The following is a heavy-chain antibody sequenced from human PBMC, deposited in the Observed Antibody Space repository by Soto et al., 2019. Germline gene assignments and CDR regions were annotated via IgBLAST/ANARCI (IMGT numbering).Heavy chain of an antibody. CDR1: GYTFTSYG. V-gene: IGHV1-18*01. D-gene: IGHD2-2*01. CDR3: ARYDRYCSSTSCYQFDY. J-gene: IGHJ4*02. CDR2: ISAYNGNT. Sequence: QVQLVQSGAEVKKPGASVKVSCKASGYTFTSYGISWVRQAPGQGLEWMGWISAYNGNTNYAQKLQGRVTMTTDTATSTAYMELRSLRSDDTAVYYCARYDRYCSSTSCYQFDYWGQGTLVTVSS.